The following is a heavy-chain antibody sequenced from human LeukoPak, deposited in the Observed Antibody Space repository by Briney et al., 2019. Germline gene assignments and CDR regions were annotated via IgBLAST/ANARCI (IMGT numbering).Heavy chain of an antibody. V-gene: IGHV3-30*04. D-gene: IGHD2-15*01. J-gene: IGHJ3*02. Sequence: GGSLRLSCAASGFTFSSCAMHWVRQAPGQGLEWVAVISYDGSNKYYDDSVKGRFTLSRDNSKNTLYLQMNSLRAKDTAVYYCARDRDIVVVVATYHAFDICGQGTMFTVSS. CDR1: GFTFSSCA. CDR2: ISYDGSNK. CDR3: ARDRDIVVVVATYHAFDI.